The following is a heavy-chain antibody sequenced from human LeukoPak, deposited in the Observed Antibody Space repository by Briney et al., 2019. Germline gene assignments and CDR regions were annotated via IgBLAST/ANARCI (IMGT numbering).Heavy chain of an antibody. CDR3: ARAGLWLCPDY. CDR1: GFTFSNYW. CDR2: IKQDGSER. V-gene: IGHV3-7*05. Sequence: GGSLRLSCAVSGFTFSNYWMSWVRQAPGKGLEWVANIKQDGSERYYVDSVRGRFTISRDNAKNSLYLEMNSLRVEDTAVYYCARAGLWLCPDYWGQGTLVTVSS. J-gene: IGHJ4*02. D-gene: IGHD2-2*01.